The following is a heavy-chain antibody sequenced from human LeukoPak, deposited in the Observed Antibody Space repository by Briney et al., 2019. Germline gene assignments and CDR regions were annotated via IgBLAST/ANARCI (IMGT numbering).Heavy chain of an antibody. J-gene: IGHJ4*02. CDR3: ARDSAATPAFDY. V-gene: IGHV3-7*01. D-gene: IGHD2-15*01. CDR2: IKQDGSEK. CDR1: GFTFSSYW. Sequence: GGSLRLSCAASGFTFSSYWMSWVRQAPGKGLEWVANIKQDGSEKYYADSVKGRFTISRDNAKNSLFLQMNSLRAEDMAVYYCARDSAATPAFDYWGQGTLVTVSS.